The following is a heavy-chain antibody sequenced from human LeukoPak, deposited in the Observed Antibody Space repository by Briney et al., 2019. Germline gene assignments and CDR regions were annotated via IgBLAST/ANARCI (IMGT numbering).Heavy chain of an antibody. V-gene: IGHV4-34*01. Sequence: SETLSLTCAVYGGSFSGYYWTWIRQSPGKGLEWIGVINPSGSTYYNPSLKSRLTISRDTSKNQFSLRLSSVTAADTAVYYCARGRQEISMILVVMTGVSYYLDVWGKGTTVTVS. CDR2: INPSGST. D-gene: IGHD3-22*01. CDR3: ARGRQEISMILVVMTGVSYYLDV. CDR1: GGSFSGYY. J-gene: IGHJ6*03.